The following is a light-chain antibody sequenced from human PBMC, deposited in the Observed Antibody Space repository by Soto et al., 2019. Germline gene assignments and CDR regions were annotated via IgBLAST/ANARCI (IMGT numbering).Light chain of an antibody. CDR2: DAS. CDR1: QSVATH. J-gene: IGKJ1*01. CDR3: QQRTNWPT. Sequence: EVVLTQSPATLSLSPGERATLSCRASQSVATHLAWYQQRPAQAPRLLIYDASSRATGIPARFSGSGSETDFTLTISSLEPEDFAIYYCQQRTNWPTFGQGTKVEIK. V-gene: IGKV3-11*01.